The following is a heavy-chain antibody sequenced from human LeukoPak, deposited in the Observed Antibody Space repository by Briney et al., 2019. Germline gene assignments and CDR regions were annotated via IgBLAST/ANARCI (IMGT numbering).Heavy chain of an antibody. D-gene: IGHD5-12*01. CDR2: IIPIFGTA. CDR1: GGTFSSYA. J-gene: IGHJ4*02. V-gene: IGHV1-69*13. CDR3: ARVSGYSGYDRDY. Sequence: GASVKVSCKASGGTFSSYAISWVRQAPGQGLEWMGGIIPIFGTANYAQKFQGRATITADESTSTAYMELSSLRSEDTAVYYCARVSGYSGYDRDYWGQGTLVTVSS.